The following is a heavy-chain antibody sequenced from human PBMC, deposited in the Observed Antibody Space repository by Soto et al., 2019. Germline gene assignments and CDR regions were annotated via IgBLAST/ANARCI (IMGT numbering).Heavy chain of an antibody. Sequence: GGSLRLSCAASGFTFSSYSMNWVRQAPGKGLEWVSYISSSSSTIYYADSVKGRFTISRDNAKNSLYLQMNSLRDEDTAVYYCARDISYGSGKRYYGMDVWGQGTTVTVSS. CDR2: ISSSSSTI. J-gene: IGHJ6*02. CDR3: ARDISYGSGKRYYGMDV. D-gene: IGHD3-10*01. V-gene: IGHV3-48*02. CDR1: GFTFSSYS.